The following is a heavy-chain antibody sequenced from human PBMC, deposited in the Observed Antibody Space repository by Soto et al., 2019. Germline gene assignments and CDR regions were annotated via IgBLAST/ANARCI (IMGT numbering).Heavy chain of an antibody. D-gene: IGHD3-16*01. CDR2: INSDGSST. CDR3: ARDRPGGCIDP. Sequence: VGSLRLSCAASGFTFSSYWMHWVRQAPGKGLVWVSRINSDGSSTSYADSVKGRFTISRDNAKNTLYLQMNSLRAEDTAVYYCARDRPGGCIDPCGQRTLVTVSS. CDR1: GFTFSSYW. J-gene: IGHJ5*02. V-gene: IGHV3-74*01.